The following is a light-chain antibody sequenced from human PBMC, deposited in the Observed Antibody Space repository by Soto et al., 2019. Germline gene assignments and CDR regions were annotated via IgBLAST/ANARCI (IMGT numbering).Light chain of an antibody. J-gene: IGLJ3*02. Sequence: QSVLTQPPSVSGAPGQRVTISCTRSSSNIGAGYDVHWYQQLPGTAPKLLISGNSNRPSGVPDRFSGSKSGTSASLAITGRQAEDEADYYCQSYDTSLSGWVFGGGTKLTVL. CDR3: QSYDTSLSGWV. CDR1: SSNIGAGYD. V-gene: IGLV1-40*01. CDR2: GNS.